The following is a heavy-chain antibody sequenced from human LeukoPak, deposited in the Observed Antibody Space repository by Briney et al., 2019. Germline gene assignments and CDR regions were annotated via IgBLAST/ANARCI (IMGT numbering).Heavy chain of an antibody. J-gene: IGHJ4*02. CDR1: GFTFSSYA. Sequence: PGGSLRLSCAASGFTFSSYAMSWVRQAPGKGLEWVSAISGSGGSTYYADSVKGRFTIPRDNSKNTLYLQMNSLRAEDTAVYYCAKARYSGYDHYYFDYWGQGTLVTVPS. CDR2: ISGSGGST. V-gene: IGHV3-23*01. CDR3: AKARYSGYDHYYFDY. D-gene: IGHD5-12*01.